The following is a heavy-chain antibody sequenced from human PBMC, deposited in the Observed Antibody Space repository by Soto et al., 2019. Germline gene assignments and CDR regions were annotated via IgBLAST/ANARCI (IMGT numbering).Heavy chain of an antibody. J-gene: IGHJ6*02. Sequence: SVKVSCKASGGTFSSYAISWVRQAPGQGLEWMGGIIPTFGTANYAQRFQGRVTITADESTSTAYIELSSLRSEDTAVYYCSRDPHLYCSSTSCSTLYGMDVWGQGTTVTAP. CDR1: GGTFSSYA. V-gene: IGHV1-69*13. CDR3: SRDPHLYCSSTSCSTLYGMDV. D-gene: IGHD2-2*01. CDR2: IIPTFGTA.